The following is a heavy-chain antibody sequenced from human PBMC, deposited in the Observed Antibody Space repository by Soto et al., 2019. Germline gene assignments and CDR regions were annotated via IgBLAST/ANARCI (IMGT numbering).Heavy chain of an antibody. V-gene: IGHV3-23*01. CDR1: GFTFSSYA. Sequence: EVQLLESGGGLVQPGGSLRLSCAASGFTFSSYAMSWVRQAPGKGLEWVSAISGSGGSTYYADSVKGRFTISRDNSKNTLYLQMNSLRAEDTAVYYCAKDRYSSGWYEGLVGIGYFDYWGQGTLVTVSS. J-gene: IGHJ4*02. D-gene: IGHD6-19*01. CDR2: ISGSGGST. CDR3: AKDRYSSGWYEGLVGIGYFDY.